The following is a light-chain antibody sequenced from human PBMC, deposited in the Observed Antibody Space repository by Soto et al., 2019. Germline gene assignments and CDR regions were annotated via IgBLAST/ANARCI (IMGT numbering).Light chain of an antibody. CDR1: QNVSSY. CDR3: QQRSNWPRLT. V-gene: IGKV3-11*01. J-gene: IGKJ4*01. CDR2: DAS. Sequence: EIVLTQSPATLSLSPGERATLSCSASQNVSSYLTWYPQKPGQAPRLLIYDASNRATGILARFSGSGSATDFTLTFSSLVLEDFSVYYCQQRSNWPRLTFGGGTKVDIK.